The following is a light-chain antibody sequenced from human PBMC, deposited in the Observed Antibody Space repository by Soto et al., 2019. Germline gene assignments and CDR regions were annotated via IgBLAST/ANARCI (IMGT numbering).Light chain of an antibody. V-gene: IGKV1-27*01. Sequence: DIQMTQSPSSLSASVGDRVTITCRATQGIGNYLAWYQQKPGKVPKLLIYGASTLQSGVPSRFSGSGSGTDFTLTISSLQAKDVATYYCQRYISAPFTFGPGTNLDIK. CDR2: GAS. CDR3: QRYISAPFT. J-gene: IGKJ3*01. CDR1: QGIGNY.